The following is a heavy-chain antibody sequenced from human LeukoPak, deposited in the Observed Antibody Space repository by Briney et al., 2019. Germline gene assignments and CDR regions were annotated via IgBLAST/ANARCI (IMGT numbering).Heavy chain of an antibody. CDR3: ARRHLGYCSSTSCLSTKRAFDI. J-gene: IGHJ3*02. D-gene: IGHD2-2*01. Sequence: SETLSLTCAVYGGSFSGYYWSWIRQPPGKGLEWIGEINHSGSTNYNPSLKSRVTISVDTSKNQFSLKLGSVTAADTAVYYCARRHLGYCSSTSCLSTKRAFDIWGQGTMVTVSS. CDR2: INHSGST. V-gene: IGHV4-34*01. CDR1: GGSFSGYY.